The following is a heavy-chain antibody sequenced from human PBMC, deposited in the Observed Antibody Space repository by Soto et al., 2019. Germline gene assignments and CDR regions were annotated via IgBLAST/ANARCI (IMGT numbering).Heavy chain of an antibody. D-gene: IGHD3-10*01. J-gene: IGHJ6*02. Sequence: QVQLQESGPGLVKPSETLSLSCTVSGGSISSYYWSWFRQSPGTRMEWIGYVHHTWGSSDNPSLQSRVGISLDTSRSQCPLQVTSVTATDTTVYYGARQGFGPLHGLVDVWGQGTAVTVS. CDR2: VHHTWGS. CDR1: GGSISSYY. V-gene: IGHV4-59*08. CDR3: ARQGFGPLHGLVDV.